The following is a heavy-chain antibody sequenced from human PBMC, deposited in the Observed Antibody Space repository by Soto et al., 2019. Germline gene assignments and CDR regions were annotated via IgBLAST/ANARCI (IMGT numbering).Heavy chain of an antibody. CDR1: GFTFSSYA. Sequence: GWSLRLSCAASGFTFSSYAMHWVRQAPGKGLEWVAVISYDGSNKYYADSVKGRFTISRDNSKNTLYLQMNSLRAEDTAVYYCARGQVPAAMEHYYYGMDVWGQGTTVTVS. D-gene: IGHD2-2*01. J-gene: IGHJ6*02. CDR2: ISYDGSNK. CDR3: ARGQVPAAMEHYYYGMDV. V-gene: IGHV3-30-3*01.